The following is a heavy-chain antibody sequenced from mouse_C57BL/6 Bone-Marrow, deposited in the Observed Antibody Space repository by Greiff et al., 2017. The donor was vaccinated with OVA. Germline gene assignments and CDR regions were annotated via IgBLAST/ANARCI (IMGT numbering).Heavy chain of an antibody. CDR1: GFTFSSYA. CDR2: ISDGGSYT. Sequence: EVQLVESGGGLVKPGGSLKLSCAASGFTFSSYAMSWVRQTPEKRLEWVATISDGGSYTYYPDNVKGRFTISRDNAKNNLYLQMSHLKSEDTAMYYCARDKGLLPFAYWGQGTLVTVSA. CDR3: ARDKGLLPFAY. D-gene: IGHD2-3*01. V-gene: IGHV5-4*01. J-gene: IGHJ3*01.